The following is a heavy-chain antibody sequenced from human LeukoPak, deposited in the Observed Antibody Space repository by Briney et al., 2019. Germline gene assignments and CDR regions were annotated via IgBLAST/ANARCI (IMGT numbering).Heavy chain of an antibody. D-gene: IGHD6-6*01. V-gene: IGHV3-7*05. CDR2: INEDGSKI. J-gene: IGHJ3*02. CDR3: ASYRYGSSFAFDI. Sequence: GGSLRLSCEASGFTFNSYWMTWVRQAPGKGLEWVADINEDGSKIYYVDSVKGRFTISRDNAKNSLSLQLNTLRAEDTAVYYCASYRYGSSFAFDIWGQGTMVTVSS. CDR1: GFTFNSYW.